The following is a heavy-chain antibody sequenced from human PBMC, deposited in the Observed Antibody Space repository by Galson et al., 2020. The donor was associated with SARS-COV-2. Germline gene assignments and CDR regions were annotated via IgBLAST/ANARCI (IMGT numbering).Heavy chain of an antibody. CDR1: GFSVTNTY. CDR3: AREGILGIDAFDI. CDR2: ISYDGSNK. J-gene: IGHJ3*02. V-gene: IGHV3-30*03. Sequence: GESLKISCAASGFSVTNTYMDWVRQAPGKGLEWVAVISYDGSNKYYADSVKGRFTISRDNSKNTLYLQMNSLRAEDTAVYYCAREGILGIDAFDIWGQGTMVTVSS. D-gene: IGHD7-27*01.